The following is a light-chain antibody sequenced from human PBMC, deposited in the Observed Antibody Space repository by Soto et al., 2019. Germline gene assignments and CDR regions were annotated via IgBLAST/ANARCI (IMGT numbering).Light chain of an antibody. CDR1: SSNIGAGYD. V-gene: IGLV1-40*01. J-gene: IGLJ2*01. Sequence: QSARTQPPSVSGAQGQRVTISCTGSSSNIGAGYDVHWYQQLPGTAPKLLIYGNSNRPSGVPDRFSGSKSGTSASLAITGLQAEDEADYYCQSYDSSLSGVVFGGGTKVTVL. CDR3: QSYDSSLSGVV. CDR2: GNS.